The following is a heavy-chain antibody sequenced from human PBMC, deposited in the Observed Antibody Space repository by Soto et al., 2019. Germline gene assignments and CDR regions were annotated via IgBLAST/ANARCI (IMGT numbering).Heavy chain of an antibody. J-gene: IGHJ4*02. CDR2: IVTLFGTA. CDR1: GGTFSSHS. D-gene: IGHD4-17*01. CDR3: AREVGYGDAYAALLD. V-gene: IGHV1-69*01. Sequence: QLMQSGAEVKQPGSSVKVSCEASGGTFSSHSINWVRQAPGQGLEWMGGIVTLFGTANYAQNFQGRVTITADQSTSTVYMDLSSLRSDDTAVYYCAREVGYGDAYAALLDWGQGTLVTVSS.